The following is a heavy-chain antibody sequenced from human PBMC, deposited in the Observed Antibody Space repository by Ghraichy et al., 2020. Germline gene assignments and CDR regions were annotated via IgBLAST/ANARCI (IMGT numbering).Heavy chain of an antibody. CDR1: GFTFSSYS. D-gene: IGHD3-22*01. Sequence: GGSLRLSCAASGFTFSSYSMNWVRQAPGKGLEWVSSISSSSSYIYYADSVKGRFTISRDNAKNSLYLQMNSLRAEDTAVYYCARDPRSPIVVDNFDYWGQGTLVTVSS. CDR2: ISSSSSYI. CDR3: ARDPRSPIVVDNFDY. J-gene: IGHJ4*02. V-gene: IGHV3-21*01.